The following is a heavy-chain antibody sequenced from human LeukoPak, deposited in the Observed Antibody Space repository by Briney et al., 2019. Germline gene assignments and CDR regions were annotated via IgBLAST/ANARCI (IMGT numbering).Heavy chain of an antibody. CDR3: ARDRIVGATFDY. CDR2: ISSSGSTI. CDR1: GFTFSSYW. D-gene: IGHD1-26*01. J-gene: IGHJ4*02. Sequence: GGSLRLSCAASGFTFSSYWMSWVRQAPGKGLEWVSYISSSGSTIYYADSVKGRFTISRDNAKNSLYLQMNSLRAGDTAVYYCARDRIVGATFDYWGQGTLVTVSS. V-gene: IGHV3-48*04.